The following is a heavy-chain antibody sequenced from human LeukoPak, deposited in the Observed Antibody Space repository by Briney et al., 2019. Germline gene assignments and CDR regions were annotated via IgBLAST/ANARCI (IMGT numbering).Heavy chain of an antibody. D-gene: IGHD3-10*01. CDR3: ARFLYASGRIFDF. Sequence: GESLKISCKGSGYSFSSYWIGWVRQMPGKGLEWMGIIYPGDSNTRYSPSFQGQVNISADKSISTAYLQWSSLKASDAAMYYCARFLYASGRIFDFWGQGTLVTVSS. CDR2: IYPGDSNT. V-gene: IGHV5-51*01. J-gene: IGHJ4*02. CDR1: GYSFSSYW.